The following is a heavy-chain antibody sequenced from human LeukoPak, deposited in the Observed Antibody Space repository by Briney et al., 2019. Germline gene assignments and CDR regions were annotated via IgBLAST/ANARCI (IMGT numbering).Heavy chain of an antibody. J-gene: IGHJ4*02. CDR2: ISYDRSKQ. CDR3: ARDRSVTTYFDY. V-gene: IGHV3-30*03. Sequence: PGRSLRLSCAASGFTFSSYGMHWVRQAPGKGLEWVAVISYDRSKQYYADSVKGRFTISRDNSKNTLYLLMNSLGADDTAVYYCARDRSVTTYFDYWGQGTLVTVSS. D-gene: IGHD4-17*01. CDR1: GFTFSSYG.